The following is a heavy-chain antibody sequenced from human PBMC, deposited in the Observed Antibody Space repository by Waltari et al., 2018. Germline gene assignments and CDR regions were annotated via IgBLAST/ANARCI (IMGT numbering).Heavy chain of an antibody. J-gene: IGHJ5*01. V-gene: IGHV3-53*01. CDR3: ARDSLDYGGWFDS. D-gene: IGHD4-17*01. CDR2: VGPTTET. CDR1: DFLTRIFY. Sequence: EVELVESGGGLIQPGGSLRLSCAASDFLTRIFYMNWVRQVPGKGLEGVERVGPTTETEYTDSVKGRFSVSRDDSTNTVYLQMNSLRAEDTAIYYCARDSLDYGGWFDSWGQGAPVTVSS.